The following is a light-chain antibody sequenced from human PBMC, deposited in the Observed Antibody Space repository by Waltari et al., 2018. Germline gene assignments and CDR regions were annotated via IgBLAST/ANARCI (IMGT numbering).Light chain of an antibody. CDR3: QQYGSSPI. J-gene: IGKJ3*01. Sequence: EIVLTQSPGTLSLSPGERATLSCRASQSVSSNYLAWYQQKPGQAPRLLIYGASSRATGIPDRFSGSGSGTDFTLTISRLEPEDFAIYYCQQYGSSPIFGPGSKVDIK. V-gene: IGKV3-20*01. CDR1: QSVSSNY. CDR2: GAS.